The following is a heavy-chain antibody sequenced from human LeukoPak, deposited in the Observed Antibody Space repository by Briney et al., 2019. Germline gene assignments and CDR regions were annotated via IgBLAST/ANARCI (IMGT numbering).Heavy chain of an antibody. CDR2: VSAYADDT. V-gene: IGHV1-18*01. J-gene: IGHJ4*02. D-gene: IGHD5/OR15-5a*01. CDR1: GYTFTNYG. Sequence: RASVKVSCKASGYTFTNYGISWVRQAPGQGLEWMGWVSAYADDTNYVLKFRGRITMTTDTSTSTAYVELRSLRSDDTAVYYCARDCIGCLGFDYWGQGTLVTVSS. CDR3: ARDCIGCLGFDY.